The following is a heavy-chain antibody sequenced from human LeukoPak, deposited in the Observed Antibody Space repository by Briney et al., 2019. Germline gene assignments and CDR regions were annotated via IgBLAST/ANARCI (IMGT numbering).Heavy chain of an antibody. Sequence: GGSLRLSCAASGFTFSSYWMHWVRQAPGKGLVWVSRVNGDGTSTKHADSVKGRFTISRDNSKNTLYLQMDSLRAEDTAVYHCARGLYESSGHTLGLWGQGTLVTVSP. CDR3: ARGLYESSGHTLGL. CDR1: GFTFSSYW. J-gene: IGHJ4*02. D-gene: IGHD3-22*01. V-gene: IGHV3-74*03. CDR2: VNGDGTST.